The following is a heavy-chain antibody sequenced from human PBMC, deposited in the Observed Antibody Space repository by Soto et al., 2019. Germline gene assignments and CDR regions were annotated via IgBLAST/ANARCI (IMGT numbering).Heavy chain of an antibody. Sequence: QVQLVQSGAEVKKPGSSVKVSCKASGGTFSSYTISWVRQAPGQGLEWMGRIIPILGIANYAQKFQGRVTITADKSTSTAYMELSSLRSEDTAVYYCASDGYYYYYGMDVWGQGTTVTVSS. J-gene: IGHJ6*02. V-gene: IGHV1-69*02. CDR2: IIPILGIA. CDR3: ASDGYYYYYGMDV. CDR1: GGTFSSYT.